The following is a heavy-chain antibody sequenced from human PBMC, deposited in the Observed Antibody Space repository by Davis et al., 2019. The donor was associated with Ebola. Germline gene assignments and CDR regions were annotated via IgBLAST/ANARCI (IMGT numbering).Heavy chain of an antibody. V-gene: IGHV3-9*01. J-gene: IGHJ2*01. Sequence: GGSLRLSCAASGFTFDDYAMHWVRQAPGKGLEWVSGISWNSGNIGYADSVKGRFTISRDNAKNLLYLQLNSLRDEDTALYYCAKDAEDGSGNWFFDFRGRGALVTVSS. CDR2: ISWNSGNI. D-gene: IGHD5-24*01. CDR3: AKDAEDGSGNWFFDF. CDR1: GFTFDDYA.